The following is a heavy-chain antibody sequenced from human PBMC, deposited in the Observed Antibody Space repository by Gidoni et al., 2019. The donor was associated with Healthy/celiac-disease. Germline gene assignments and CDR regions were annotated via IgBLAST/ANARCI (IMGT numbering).Heavy chain of an antibody. D-gene: IGHD3-22*01. CDR1: GFTFSRYG. CDR3: ARGEDYYDTSGYAFDI. J-gene: IGHJ3*02. V-gene: IGHV3-30*03. Sequence: QVQLVESGGGVVQPGRSLRLSCAVSGFTFSRYGMHWVRQAPGKGLAWVSVISYDGSNKYSADSVKGRFTISRDNSKNTLFLQMNSLRAEDTAVYYCARGEDYYDTSGYAFDIWGQGTMVTVSS. CDR2: ISYDGSNK.